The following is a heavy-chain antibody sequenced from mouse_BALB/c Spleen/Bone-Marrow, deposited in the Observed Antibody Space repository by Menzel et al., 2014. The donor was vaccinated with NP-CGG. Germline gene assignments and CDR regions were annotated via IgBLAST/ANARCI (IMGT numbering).Heavy chain of an antibody. Sequence: EVKLQESGGGLVQPGGSLKLSCATSGFTSSDYYMYWVRQTPEKRLEWVAYISNGGGSTYYPDTVKGRFTISRDNAKNTLYLQMSRLKSEDTAMYYCARHLYGNYGAMDYWGQGTSVTVSS. CDR2: ISNGGGST. D-gene: IGHD2-1*01. CDR3: ARHLYGNYGAMDY. J-gene: IGHJ4*01. CDR1: GFTSSDYY. V-gene: IGHV5-12*02.